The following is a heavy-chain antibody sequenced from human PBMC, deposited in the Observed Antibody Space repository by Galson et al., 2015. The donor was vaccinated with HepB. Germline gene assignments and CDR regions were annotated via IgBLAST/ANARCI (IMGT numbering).Heavy chain of an antibody. CDR2: IHHSGST. D-gene: IGHD5/OR15-5a*01. V-gene: IGHV4-4*02. Sequence: ETLSLTCVVSGGSSSRSNWWSWVRQTPGKGLEWIGEIHHSGSTTYNPSLESRVTISMDKSKDQFSLKLTSLTVADTAIYYCAGDFRDTDLFYARVFFWGQGMLVTVSS. CDR3: AGDFRDTDLFYARVFF. CDR1: GGSSSRSNW. J-gene: IGHJ4*02.